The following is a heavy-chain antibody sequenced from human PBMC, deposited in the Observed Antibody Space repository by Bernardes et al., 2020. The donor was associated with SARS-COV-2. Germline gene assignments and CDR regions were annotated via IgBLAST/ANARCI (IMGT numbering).Heavy chain of an antibody. CDR2: ISYSGRT. V-gene: IGHV4-59*02. CDR1: NGSVNSYY. J-gene: IGHJ5*01. Sequence: SETLSLTCTVSNGSVNSYYWSWLRQSPGTGLEYIGYISYSGRTNYNPSLKSRLTISLDTANNQFSLTLSSLTSADTAVYFCARLAYSRPNRFDSWGQGT. D-gene: IGHD5-18*01. CDR3: ARLAYSRPNRFDS.